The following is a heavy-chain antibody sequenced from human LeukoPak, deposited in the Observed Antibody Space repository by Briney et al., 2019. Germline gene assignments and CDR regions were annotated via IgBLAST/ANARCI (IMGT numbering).Heavy chain of an antibody. CDR1: GGSFSGYY. J-gene: IGHJ6*03. D-gene: IGHD6-13*01. V-gene: IGHV4-34*01. CDR3: ASLIPRYSSGWYGYYYYMDV. Sequence: SETLSLTCAVYGGSFSGYYWSWIRQPPGKGLEWIGEINHSGSTNYNPSLKSRVTISVDTSKNQFSLKLSSVTAADTAVYYCASLIPRYSSGWYGYYYYMDVWGKGTTVTVSS. CDR2: INHSGST.